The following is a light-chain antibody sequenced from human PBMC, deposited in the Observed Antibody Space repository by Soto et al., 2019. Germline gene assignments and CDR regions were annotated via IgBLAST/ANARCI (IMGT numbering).Light chain of an antibody. V-gene: IGLV1-44*01. J-gene: IGLJ3*02. Sequence: QSVLTQPPSASGTPGQSVTISCSGSTSNIGSNTVNWYQQLPGTAPKLLVYSNDQRPSGVPDRFSASKSGTSAFLAISGLQSEDVADYDCVVWDYSLNAWVFGGGTKLTVL. CDR1: TSNIGSNT. CDR3: VVWDYSLNAWV. CDR2: SND.